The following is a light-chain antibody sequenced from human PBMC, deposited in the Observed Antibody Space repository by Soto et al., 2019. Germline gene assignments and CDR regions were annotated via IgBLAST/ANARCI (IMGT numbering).Light chain of an antibody. J-gene: IGLJ3*02. Sequence: NFMLTQPHSVSESPGKTVTISCTRSSGSIASSYVQWYQQRPGSAPTTMIYEDNQRPSGVPNRFSGSIDSSSNSASLTISGLKTEDEADYYGQSYDSNDWVFGGGTKLTVL. V-gene: IGLV6-57*04. CDR3: QSYDSNDWV. CDR1: SGSIASSY. CDR2: EDN.